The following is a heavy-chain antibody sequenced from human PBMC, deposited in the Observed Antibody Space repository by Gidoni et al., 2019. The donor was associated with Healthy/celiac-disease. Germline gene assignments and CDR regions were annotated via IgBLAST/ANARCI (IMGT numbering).Heavy chain of an antibody. CDR3: ARGGDVLRYFDWLLVSPGFDY. CDR2: INHSGST. Sequence: QVQLQQWGAGLLKPSETLSLTCAVYGGSFSGYSWTWLRQPPGKGLEWIGEINHSGSTNYNPSLKSRVTISVDTSKNQFSLKLSSVTAADTAVYYCARGGDVLRYFDWLLVSPGFDYWGQGTLVTVSS. CDR1: GGSFSGYS. D-gene: IGHD3-9*01. V-gene: IGHV4-34*01. J-gene: IGHJ4*02.